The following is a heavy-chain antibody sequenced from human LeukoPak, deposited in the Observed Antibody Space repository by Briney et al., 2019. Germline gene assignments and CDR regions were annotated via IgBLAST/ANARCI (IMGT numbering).Heavy chain of an antibody. J-gene: IGHJ4*02. V-gene: IGHV1-69*04. CDR1: GGTFSSYA. Sequence: GASVKVSCKASGGTFSSYAISWVRQAPGQGLEWMGRIIPILGIANYAQKFQGRVTITADKSTSTAYIELSSLRSEDTAVYYCARVIAVVGDYWGQGTLVTVSS. D-gene: IGHD6-19*01. CDR3: ARVIAVVGDY. CDR2: IIPILGIA.